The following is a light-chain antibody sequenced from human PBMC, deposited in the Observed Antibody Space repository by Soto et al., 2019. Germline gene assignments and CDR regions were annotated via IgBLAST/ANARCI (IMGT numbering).Light chain of an antibody. V-gene: IGKV1-5*03. Sequence: DIQMTQSPSTLSASVGDRVTITCRASQSINRWLAWYQQRPGKAPKILIHKASSLEAGVPSRFSGSDSGTEFTLTISSVQPDDFATYFCLQYNIYPLSCGGGTKVEIK. J-gene: IGKJ4*01. CDR3: LQYNIYPLS. CDR2: KAS. CDR1: QSINRW.